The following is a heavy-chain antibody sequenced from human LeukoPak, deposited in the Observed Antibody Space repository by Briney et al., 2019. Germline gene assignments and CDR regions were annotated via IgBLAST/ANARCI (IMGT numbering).Heavy chain of an antibody. J-gene: IGHJ6*02. CDR2: ISYDGSNK. Sequence: GGSLRLSCAASGFTFSSYAMSWVRQVPGKGLEWVAVISYDGSNKYYADSVKGRFTISRDNSKNTLYLQMNSLRAEDTAVYYCARSADYYGSGSYSLAYYYYGMDVWGQGTTVTVSS. D-gene: IGHD3-10*01. V-gene: IGHV3-30-3*01. CDR3: ARSADYYGSGSYSLAYYYYGMDV. CDR1: GFTFSSYA.